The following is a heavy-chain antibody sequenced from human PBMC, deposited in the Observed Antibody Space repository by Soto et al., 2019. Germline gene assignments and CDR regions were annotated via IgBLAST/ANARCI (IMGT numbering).Heavy chain of an antibody. Sequence: ASVKVSCKASGYTFTSYGISWVRQAPGQGLEWMGWISAYNGNTNYAQKLQGRVTMTTDTSTSTAYMELRSLRSDDTAVYYCARDPGRYDFWSGYYQGYGYGMDVWGQGTTVTVPS. CDR3: ARDPGRYDFWSGYYQGYGYGMDV. V-gene: IGHV1-18*01. D-gene: IGHD3-3*01. CDR1: GYTFTSYG. J-gene: IGHJ6*02. CDR2: ISAYNGNT.